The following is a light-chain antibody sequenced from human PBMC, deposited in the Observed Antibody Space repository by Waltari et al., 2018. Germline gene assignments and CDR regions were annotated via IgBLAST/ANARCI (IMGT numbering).Light chain of an antibody. Sequence: QSVLTQPPSASGTPGQRVTISCPGSSPNIGSNTENWYQHIPGTAPKLLIYRNNQRPSGVPGRFSGSKSDTSASLAISGLRSEDEADYYCAAWDASLSAWLFGGGTKVTVL. CDR1: SPNIGSNT. CDR3: AAWDASLSAWL. J-gene: IGLJ3*02. V-gene: IGLV1-47*01. CDR2: RNN.